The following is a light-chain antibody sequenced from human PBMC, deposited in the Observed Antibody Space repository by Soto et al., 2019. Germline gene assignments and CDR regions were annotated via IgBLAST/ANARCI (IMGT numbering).Light chain of an antibody. CDR3: SSYASSSTS. CDR2: EVS. Sequence: QSSLTQSASVSGSPGQSITISCTGTSSDVGGYNYVSWYQQHPGKAPKLMIYEVSNRPSGVSHRFSGSKSGNTASLTISGLQAEDEADYYCSSYASSSTSFGTGTKVTVL. J-gene: IGLJ1*01. V-gene: IGLV2-14*03. CDR1: SSDVGGYNY.